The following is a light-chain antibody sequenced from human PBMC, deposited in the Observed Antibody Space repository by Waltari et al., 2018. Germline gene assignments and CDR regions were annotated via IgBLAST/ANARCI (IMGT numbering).Light chain of an antibody. CDR1: SSDIGDFYY. CDR2: DVT. CDR3: SSYTGSSTWV. V-gene: IGLV2-14*01. Sequence: QSALTQPASVSGSPGQSITISCTGTSSDIGDFYYFPRYQQHVGKAPKLMIYDVTKRPSGVSYRFAGSKSGNTASLTISGLQAEDEADYYCSSYTGSSTWVFGGGTKLTVL. J-gene: IGLJ3*02.